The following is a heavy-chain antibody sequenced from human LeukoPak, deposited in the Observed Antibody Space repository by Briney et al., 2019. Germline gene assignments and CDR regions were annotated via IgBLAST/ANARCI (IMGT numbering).Heavy chain of an antibody. J-gene: IGHJ4*02. CDR3: TRDTYGDYYFDY. CDR1: GFTFSDYY. CDR2: ISSSGSTI. V-gene: IGHV3-11*04. Sequence: PGGSLRLSCAASGFTFSDYYMSWIRQAPGKGLEWVSYISSSGSTIYYADSVKGRFTISRDNAKNSLYLQMNGLRADDAAVYFCTRDTYGDYYFDYWGQGTLVTVSS. D-gene: IGHD4-17*01.